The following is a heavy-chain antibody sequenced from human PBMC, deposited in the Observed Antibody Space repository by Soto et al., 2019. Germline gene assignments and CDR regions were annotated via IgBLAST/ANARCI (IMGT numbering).Heavy chain of an antibody. CDR2: IRSNAYGATT. J-gene: IGHJ4*02. V-gene: IGHV3-49*04. Sequence: GGSLRLSCAASGFTFRSYAMTWVRQAPGIGLESVGFIRSNAYGATTEYAASVKGRFTISRDDSKAIAYLKMNSLKTEDTAVYFCSRGQAGGSYSDYWGQGALVTVSS. CDR1: GFTFRSYA. D-gene: IGHD1-26*01. CDR3: SRGQAGGSYSDY.